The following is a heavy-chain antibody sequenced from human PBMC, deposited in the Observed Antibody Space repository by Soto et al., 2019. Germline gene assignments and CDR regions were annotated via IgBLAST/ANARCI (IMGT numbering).Heavy chain of an antibody. J-gene: IGHJ4*02. D-gene: IGHD3-3*01. V-gene: IGHV3-23*01. CDR2: ISGSGGST. CDR3: AKDRITIFGVVNDFDY. Sequence: EVQLLESGGGLVQPGGSLRLSCAASGFTFSSYAMSWVRQAPGKGLEWVSAISGSGGSTYYADSVKGRFTISRDNSKNTLYLQMNSLRGEDTAVYYCAKDRITIFGVVNDFDYWGQGTLVTVSS. CDR1: GFTFSSYA.